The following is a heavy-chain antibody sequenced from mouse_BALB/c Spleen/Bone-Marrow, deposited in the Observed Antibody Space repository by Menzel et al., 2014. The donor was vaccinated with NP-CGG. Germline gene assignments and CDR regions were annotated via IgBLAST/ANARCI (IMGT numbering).Heavy chain of an antibody. D-gene: IGHD2-1*01. Sequence: QVQLQQSGPGLVAPSQSLSITCTVSGFSLTSYDISWIRQPPGKGLEWLGVIWTGGGTNYNSAFMSRLSISKDNSKSQVFLKMNSLQTDDTAIYYCVREDKNGNSGGDFDVWGAGTTVTVSS. CDR3: VREDKNGNSGGDFDV. CDR1: GFSLTSYD. CDR2: IWTGGGT. V-gene: IGHV2-9-2*01. J-gene: IGHJ1*01.